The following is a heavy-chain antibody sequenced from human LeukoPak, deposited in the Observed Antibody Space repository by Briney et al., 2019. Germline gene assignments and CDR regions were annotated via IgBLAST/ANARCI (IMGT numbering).Heavy chain of an antibody. D-gene: IGHD3-3*01. CDR3: ASPRITIFGVGSDAFDI. CDR2: IIPIFGTA. V-gene: IGHV1-69*05. Sequence: SVKVSCKASGGTFSSYAISWVRQAPGQGLEWMGGIIPIFGTANYAQKFQGRVTITTDESTSTAYMELSSLRSEDTAVYYCASPRITIFGVGSDAFDIWGQGTMVTVSS. CDR1: GGTFSSYA. J-gene: IGHJ3*02.